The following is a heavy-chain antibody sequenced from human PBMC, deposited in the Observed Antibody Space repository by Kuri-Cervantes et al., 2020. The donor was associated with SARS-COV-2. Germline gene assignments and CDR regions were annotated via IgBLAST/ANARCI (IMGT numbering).Heavy chain of an antibody. J-gene: IGHJ6*03. Sequence: ASVKVSCKASGYTFTSYGISWVRQAPGQGLEWMGWISAYNGNTNYAQKLQGRVTMTRDTSTSTVYMELSSLRSEDTAVYYCARGGQYYNFWSGYPTDYYYYMDVWGKGTTVTVSS. V-gene: IGHV1-18*01. CDR2: ISAYNGNT. CDR3: ARGGQYYNFWSGYPTDYYYYMDV. CDR1: GYTFTSYG. D-gene: IGHD3-3*01.